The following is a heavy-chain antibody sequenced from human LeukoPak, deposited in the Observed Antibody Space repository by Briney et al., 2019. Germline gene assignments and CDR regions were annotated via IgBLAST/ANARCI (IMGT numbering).Heavy chain of an antibody. CDR1: GYTFTSYA. D-gene: IGHD4-17*01. V-gene: IGHV1-3*01. CDR2: MDAGNGNT. Sequence: GASVKVSCKASGYTFTSYAMHWVRQAPGPRLGWMGWMDAGNGNTKYSQKFQSRLTITRDTSASTAYMELSSLRSEGAAVYYCAIPTHDYGDYYPFDYWGQGTLVTVSS. CDR3: AIPTHDYGDYYPFDY. J-gene: IGHJ4*02.